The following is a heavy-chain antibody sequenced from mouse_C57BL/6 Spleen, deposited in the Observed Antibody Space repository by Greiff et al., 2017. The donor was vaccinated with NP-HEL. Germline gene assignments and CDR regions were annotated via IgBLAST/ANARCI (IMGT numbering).Heavy chain of an antibody. V-gene: IGHV14-4*01. CDR2: IDPENGDT. Sequence: EVQLQQSGAELVRPGASVKLSCTASGFNIKDDYMHWVKQRPEQGLEWIGWIDPENGDTESASKFQGKATITADTSSNTAYLQLSSLTSEDTAVYYCTTGGYYDYWGQGNTLTVSS. D-gene: IGHD2-3*01. J-gene: IGHJ2*01. CDR3: TTGGYYDY. CDR1: GFNIKDDY.